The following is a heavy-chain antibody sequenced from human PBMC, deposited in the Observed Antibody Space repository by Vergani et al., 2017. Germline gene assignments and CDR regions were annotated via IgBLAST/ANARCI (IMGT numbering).Heavy chain of an antibody. V-gene: IGHV3-48*04. J-gene: IGHJ4*02. Sequence: EVQLVESGGGLVQPGGSLRLSCAASGFTFSSYSMNWVRQAPGKGLEWVSYISSSSSTIYYADSVKGRFTISRDNAKNSLYLQMNSLRAEDTAVYYCARFFEEIVGVRAYXFDYWGQGTLVTVSS. CDR2: ISSSSSTI. CDR3: ARFFEEIVGVRAYXFDY. D-gene: IGHD3-16*01. CDR1: GFTFSSYS.